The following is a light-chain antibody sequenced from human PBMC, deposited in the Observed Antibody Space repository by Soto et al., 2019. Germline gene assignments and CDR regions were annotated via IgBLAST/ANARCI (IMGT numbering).Light chain of an antibody. J-gene: IGLJ1*01. V-gene: IGLV1-40*01. CDR1: SSNIGAGYD. CDR2: GNS. Sequence: QSVLTQPPSVSGAPGQRVTISCTGSSSNIGAGYDVHWYQQLPGTAPKLLIYGNSNRPSGVPDRFSGSKSGTSASLAITGLQAEDEADYYCQSYDSSDYVXGTGTKVTVL. CDR3: QSYDSSDYV.